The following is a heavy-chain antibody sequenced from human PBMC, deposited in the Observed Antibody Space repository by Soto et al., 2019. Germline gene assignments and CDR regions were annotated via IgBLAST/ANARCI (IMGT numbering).Heavy chain of an antibody. J-gene: IGHJ4*02. CDR3: ARDHI. CDR1: GFTFSTSW. CDR2: IKEDGSER. Sequence: EVQLVESGGGLVQPGESLRLSCAASGFTFSTSWMSWVRQAPGKGLEWVANIKEDGSERYYVDSVRGRFTISRDNAKNSLSLQMNSLRAEDRAVYYCARDHIWGQGTLVTVSS. V-gene: IGHV3-7*01.